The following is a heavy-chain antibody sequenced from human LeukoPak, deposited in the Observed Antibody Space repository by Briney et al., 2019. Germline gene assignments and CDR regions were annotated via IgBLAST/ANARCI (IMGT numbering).Heavy chain of an antibody. CDR2: ISSSSSTI. D-gene: IGHD5-18*01. CDR3: ARQGRGYSYGHDY. Sequence: GGSLRLSCAASGFTFSSYSMNWVRRAPGKGLEWVSYISSSSSTIYYADSVKGRFTISRDNAKNSLYLQMNSLRAEDTAVYYCARQGRGYSYGHDYWGQGTLVTVSS. J-gene: IGHJ4*02. CDR1: GFTFSSYS. V-gene: IGHV3-48*01.